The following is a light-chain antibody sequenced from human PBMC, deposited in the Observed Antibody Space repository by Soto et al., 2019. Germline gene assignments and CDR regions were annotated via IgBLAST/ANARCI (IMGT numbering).Light chain of an antibody. Sequence: DVHMTPSPSSLSESVGDRVTITCQASQNINNYLNWYQQKPGRAPKLLIYDASNLEAGVPSRFRGSGSGTDFTFTISRLQPEDIATYYCQQYENLPTFGQGTRLEIK. CDR3: QQYENLPT. CDR1: QNINNY. CDR2: DAS. J-gene: IGKJ5*01. V-gene: IGKV1-33*01.